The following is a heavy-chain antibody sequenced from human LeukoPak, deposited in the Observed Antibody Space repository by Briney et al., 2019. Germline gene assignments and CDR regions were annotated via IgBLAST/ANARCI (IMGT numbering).Heavy chain of an antibody. CDR3: AREYYYGSSGSTYCCYYGMDV. J-gene: IGHJ6*02. D-gene: IGHD3-22*01. CDR2: INPNSGGT. V-gene: IGHV1-2*02. CDR1: GYTFTGYY. Sequence: ASVKVSCKASGYTFTGYYMHWVRQAPGQGLEWMGWINPNSGGTNYAQKFQGRVTMTRDTSISTAYMELSRLRSDDTAVYYCAREYYYGSSGSTYCCYYGMDVWGQGTTVTVSS.